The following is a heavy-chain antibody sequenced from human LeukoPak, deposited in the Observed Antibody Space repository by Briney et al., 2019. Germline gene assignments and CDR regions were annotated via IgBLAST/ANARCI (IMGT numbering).Heavy chain of an antibody. V-gene: IGHV3-23*01. CDR1: GFTFSTYA. J-gene: IGHJ4*02. D-gene: IGHD3-22*01. CDR3: AKDRAYYSDSSGYYLVRAYDY. Sequence: GGSLRLSCAASGFTFSTYAMSWVRQAPGKGLEWVSGISGSGGSTFYADSVKGRFTISRDNSKNTLYLQMNSLRAEDTAVYYCAKDRAYYSDSSGYYLVRAYDYWGQGTLVTVSS. CDR2: ISGSGGST.